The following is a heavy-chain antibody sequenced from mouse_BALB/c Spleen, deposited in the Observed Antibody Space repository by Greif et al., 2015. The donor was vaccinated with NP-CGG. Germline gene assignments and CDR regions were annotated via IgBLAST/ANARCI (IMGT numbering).Heavy chain of an antibody. Sequence: VKLMESGAELVRPGSSVKISCKASGYAFSSYWMNWVKQRPGQGLEWIGQIYPGDGDTNYNGKFKGKATLTADESSSTAYMQLSSLTSEDSAVYFCARRGALDSSGYGAMDYWGQGTSVTVSS. CDR1: GYAFSSYW. CDR2: IYPGDGDT. V-gene: IGHV1-80*01. CDR3: ARRGALDSSGYGAMDY. J-gene: IGHJ4*01. D-gene: IGHD3-2*01.